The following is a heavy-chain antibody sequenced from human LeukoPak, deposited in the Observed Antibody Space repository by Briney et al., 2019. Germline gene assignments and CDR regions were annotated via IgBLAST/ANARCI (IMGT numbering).Heavy chain of an antibody. Sequence: ASVKVSCKVSGYTLTELSMHWVRQAPGKGLEWMGGFDPEDGETIYAQKFQGRVTMTEDTSTDTAYMELSSLRSEDTAVYYCATFSSIVVVPAAPFDYWGQGTLVTVPS. J-gene: IGHJ4*02. V-gene: IGHV1-24*01. CDR3: ATFSSIVVVPAAPFDY. CDR1: GYTLTELS. CDR2: FDPEDGET. D-gene: IGHD2-2*01.